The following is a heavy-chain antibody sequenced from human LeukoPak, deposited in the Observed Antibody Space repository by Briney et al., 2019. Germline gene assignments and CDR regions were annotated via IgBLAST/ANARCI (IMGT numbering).Heavy chain of an antibody. V-gene: IGHV4-39*07. Sequence: SETLSLTCTVSGGSISTITYYWGWIRQPPGKGLEWVGHMYYRGNTFYNPSLKSRVTISVDTSKNQFSLKLRSVTAADTAVYYCARGEKDIVFGNWFDPWGQGTLVTVSS. D-gene: IGHD2-15*01. CDR1: GGSISTITYY. CDR2: MYYRGNT. J-gene: IGHJ5*02. CDR3: ARGEKDIVFGNWFDP.